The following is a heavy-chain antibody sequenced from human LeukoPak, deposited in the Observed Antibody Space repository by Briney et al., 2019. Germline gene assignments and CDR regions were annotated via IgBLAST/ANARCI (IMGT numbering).Heavy chain of an antibody. V-gene: IGHV3-23*01. CDR2: ISGSDSST. CDR3: ARDRPPYG. D-gene: IGHD2-21*01. J-gene: IGHJ4*02. CDR1: GSTFRSNP. Sequence: PGGSLRLSCAASGSTFRSNPLTWARKAPGKGLEWVSAISGSDSSTYYADSVKGRFTISRDNSKNTLYLQMNSLRVEDTAVYYCARDRPPYGWGQGTLVTVSS.